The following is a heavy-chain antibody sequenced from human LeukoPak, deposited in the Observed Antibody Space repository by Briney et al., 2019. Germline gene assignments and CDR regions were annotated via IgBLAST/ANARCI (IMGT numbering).Heavy chain of an antibody. CDR3: ARTAGGATRRGAFDI. V-gene: IGHV3-21*01. CDR2: ISDSSSYI. D-gene: IGHD5-12*01. Sequence: GGSLRLSCAASEFTFSSYNMNWVRQAPGKGLEWVSSISDSSSYIYYADSVKGRFTISRDNAKNSLYLQMNSLRAEDTAVYYCARTAGGATRRGAFDIWGQGTMVTVSS. CDR1: EFTFSSYN. J-gene: IGHJ3*02.